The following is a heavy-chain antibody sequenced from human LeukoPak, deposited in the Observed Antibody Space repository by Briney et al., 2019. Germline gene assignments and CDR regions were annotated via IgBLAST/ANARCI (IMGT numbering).Heavy chain of an antibody. CDR1: GGSISSSNW. V-gene: IGHV4-4*02. D-gene: IGHD3-10*01. CDR3: ARTRYYYNSRSYGAPYYFDY. CDR2: IYHSGST. J-gene: IGHJ4*02. Sequence: SGTLSLTCAVSGGSISSSNWWSWVRQPPGKGPEWIGEIYHSGSTNYNPSLKSRVTISVDTSKNQFSLKLSSVTAADTAVYYCARTRYYYNSRSYGAPYYFDYWGQGTLVTVSS.